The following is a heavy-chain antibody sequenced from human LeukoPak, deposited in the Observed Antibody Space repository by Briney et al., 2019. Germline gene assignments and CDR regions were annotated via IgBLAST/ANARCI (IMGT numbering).Heavy chain of an antibody. J-gene: IGHJ4*02. CDR1: GFTFSSYG. CDR3: AKGWHSSGWYVREFDY. D-gene: IGHD6-19*01. V-gene: IGHV3-30*02. Sequence: PGGSLRLSCAASGFTFSSYGMHWVRQAPGKGLEWVAVIWYDGSNKYYADSVKGRFTISRDNSKNTLYLQMNSLRAEDTAVYYCAKGWHSSGWYVREFDYWGQGTLVTVSS. CDR2: IWYDGSNK.